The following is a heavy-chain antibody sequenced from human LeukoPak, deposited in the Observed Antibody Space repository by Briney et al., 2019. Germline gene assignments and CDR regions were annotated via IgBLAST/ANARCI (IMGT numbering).Heavy chain of an antibody. CDR1: GGSISSYY. Sequence: SETLSLTCTVSGGSISSYYWSWIRQLAGKGLEWIGRIYTSGSTNYNASRKSRVGMSVDTSKNQFSLKLSSVTAADTAVYYCARVDWNDVYRFDYWGQGTLVTVSS. D-gene: IGHD1-1*01. CDR2: IYTSGST. J-gene: IGHJ4*02. CDR3: ARVDWNDVYRFDY. V-gene: IGHV4-4*07.